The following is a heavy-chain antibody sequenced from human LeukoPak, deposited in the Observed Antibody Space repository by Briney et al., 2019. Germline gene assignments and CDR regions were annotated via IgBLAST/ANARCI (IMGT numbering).Heavy chain of an antibody. Sequence: PGGSLRLSCAASGFTFSSYSMNWVRQAPGKGLEWVSSISSSSSYIYYADSVKGRFTISRDNAKNSLYLQMNSLRAEDTPVYYCARDSSYCSGGSCYSVWYFDLWGRGTLVTVS. J-gene: IGHJ2*01. V-gene: IGHV3-21*01. D-gene: IGHD2-15*01. CDR2: ISSSSSYI. CDR1: GFTFSSYS. CDR3: ARDSSYCSGGSCYSVWYFDL.